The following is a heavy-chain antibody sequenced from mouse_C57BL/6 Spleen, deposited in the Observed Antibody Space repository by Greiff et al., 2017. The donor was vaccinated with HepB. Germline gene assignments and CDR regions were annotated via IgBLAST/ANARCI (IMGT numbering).Heavy chain of an antibody. CDR1: GYTFTSYT. CDR3: AREESDYYGSRFAY. J-gene: IGHJ3*01. Sequence: QLQQSGAELARPGASVKMSCKASGYTFTSYTMHWVKQRPGQGLEWIGYINPSSGYTKYNQKFKDKATLTADKSSSTAYMQLSSLTSEDSAVYYCAREESDYYGSRFAYWGQGTLVTVSA. CDR2: INPSSGYT. V-gene: IGHV1-4*01. D-gene: IGHD1-1*01.